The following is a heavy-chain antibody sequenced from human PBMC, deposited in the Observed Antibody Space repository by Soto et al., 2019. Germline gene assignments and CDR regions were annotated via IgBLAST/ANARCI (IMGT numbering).Heavy chain of an antibody. J-gene: IGHJ4*02. V-gene: IGHV3-74*01. CDR2: FNSDGSST. D-gene: IGHD3-3*01. CDR3: AREVIWNGYPEISH. CDR1: GFTFSSYW. Sequence: EVQLVESGGGLVQPGGSLRLSCTASGFTFSSYWMHWVRQAPGKGLVWVSRFNSDGSSTSYADSVKGRFTISRDDAKNTLYLQMNSLRAEYTAVYYCAREVIWNGYPEISHWGQGTMVTVSS.